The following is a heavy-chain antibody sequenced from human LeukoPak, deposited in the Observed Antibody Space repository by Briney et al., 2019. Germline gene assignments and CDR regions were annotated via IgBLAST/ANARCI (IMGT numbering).Heavy chain of an antibody. V-gene: IGHV3-33*01. CDR1: GFSFRSYT. CDR3: ARDVSYGMDV. Sequence: GRSLRLSCAASGFSFRSYTMRWVRQAPGKGLEWVAVIWYDGTDTYYADSVKGRFTISRDNSKNTLYLQMNSLRAEDTAVYFCARDVSYGMDVWGQGTTVTVSS. J-gene: IGHJ6*02. CDR2: IWYDGTDT.